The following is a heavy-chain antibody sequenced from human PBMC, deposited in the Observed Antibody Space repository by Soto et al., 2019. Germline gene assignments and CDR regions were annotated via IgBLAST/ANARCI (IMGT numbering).Heavy chain of an antibody. CDR3: ARDVGGMDV. Sequence: QVQLVQSGAEEKKPGASVKVSCKASGYTFTSYAMHWVRQAPGQRLEWMGWINAGNGNTKYSQKFQGRVTITRDTAASTAYIELSRRRSEDTAVYSCARDVGGMDVWGQGTTVTVSS. J-gene: IGHJ6*02. V-gene: IGHV1-3*05. CDR1: GYTFTSYA. CDR2: INAGNGNT. D-gene: IGHD1-26*01.